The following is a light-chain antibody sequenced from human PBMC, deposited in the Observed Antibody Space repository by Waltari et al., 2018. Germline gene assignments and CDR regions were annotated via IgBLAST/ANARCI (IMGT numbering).Light chain of an antibody. V-gene: IGKV1-5*01. J-gene: IGKJ1*01. CDR2: DAS. Sequence: DTQMTQSPSTLSASVGDRVTISCRASQSISCSLAWYQQKPGRAPRLLIYDASTLESGVPLRFSGSGSGTEFTLTISKLQPDDFATYFCQHYSPYSWTFGQGTKVEIK. CDR1: QSISCS. CDR3: QHYSPYSWT.